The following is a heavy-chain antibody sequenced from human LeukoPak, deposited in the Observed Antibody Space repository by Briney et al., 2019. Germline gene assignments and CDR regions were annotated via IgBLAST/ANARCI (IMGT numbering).Heavy chain of an antibody. J-gene: IGHJ4*02. V-gene: IGHV3-53*01. Sequence: GGTLRLSCAASGFTFSSYGMSWVRQAPGKGLEWVSFIYSDNTHYSDSVKGRFTISRNNSKNTLYLQMNSLRAEDTAVYYCARRAGAYSHPYDYWGQGTLVTVSS. D-gene: IGHD4/OR15-4a*01. CDR1: GFTFSSYG. CDR3: ARRAGAYSHPYDY. CDR2: IYSDNT.